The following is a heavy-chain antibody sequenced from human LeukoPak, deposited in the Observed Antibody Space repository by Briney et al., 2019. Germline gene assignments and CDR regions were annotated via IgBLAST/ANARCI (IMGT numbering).Heavy chain of an antibody. CDR2: INHSGST. D-gene: IGHD3-10*01. CDR1: GGSFSGYY. V-gene: IGHV4-34*01. J-gene: IGHJ4*02. Sequence: PSETLSLTYAVYGGSFSGYYWSWIRQPPGKGLEWIGEINHSGSTNYNPSLKSRVTISVDTSKNQFSLKLSSVTAADTAVYYCARGDGPMVRGVNEFDYWGQGTLVTVSS. CDR3: ARGDGPMVRGVNEFDY.